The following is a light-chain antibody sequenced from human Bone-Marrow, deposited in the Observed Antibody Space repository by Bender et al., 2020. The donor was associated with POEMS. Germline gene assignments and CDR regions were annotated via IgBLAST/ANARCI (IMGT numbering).Light chain of an antibody. J-gene: IGLJ3*02. V-gene: IGLV2-14*02. CDR1: SSDVGGYNF. CDR3: QSYDNSLGGWV. Sequence: QSALTQPASVSGSPGQSITISCTGTSSDVGGYNFVSWYQHHPGKAPKLMIYEGSKWPSGVSNRFSGSKSGNTASLAITGLQAEDEGDYYCQSYDNSLGGWVFGGGTKLTVL. CDR2: EGS.